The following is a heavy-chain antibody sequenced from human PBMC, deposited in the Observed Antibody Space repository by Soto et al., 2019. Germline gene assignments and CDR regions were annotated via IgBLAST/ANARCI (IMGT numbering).Heavy chain of an antibody. V-gene: IGHV1-18*01. CDR3: ARIAAESDFAMDV. D-gene: IGHD6-25*01. J-gene: IGHJ6*02. Sequence: QAQLVQSGAEVKKPGASVKVSCKASGYSFTTYIISWVRQTAGQGLEWMGWIAAYNGNPNSTQNRQRRVTLTIDPSTSTAYMELTSLRSDDTDVYYCARIAAESDFAMDVWGQGTTVTVSS. CDR2: IAAYNGNP. CDR1: GYSFTTYI.